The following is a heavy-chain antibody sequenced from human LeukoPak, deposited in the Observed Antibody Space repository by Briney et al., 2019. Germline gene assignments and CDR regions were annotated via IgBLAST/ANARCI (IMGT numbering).Heavy chain of an antibody. CDR3: ARVIGSYGDSAF. J-gene: IGHJ4*02. D-gene: IGHD3-16*01. CDR1: GFTSRSYS. CDR2: ISSTSSAI. V-gene: IGHV3-48*02. Sequence: GGSLRLSSTASGFTSRSYSMNWVRQAAGKGLEWLSYISSTSSAIYYADSLKGRFTISRDNAKSSLYLQMDSLRDEDTAVYYCARVIGSYGDSAFWGQGTLVTVSS.